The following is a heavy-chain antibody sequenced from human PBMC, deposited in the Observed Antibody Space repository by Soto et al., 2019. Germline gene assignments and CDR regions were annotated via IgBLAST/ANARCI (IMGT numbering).Heavy chain of an antibody. J-gene: IGHJ5*02. CDR1: GGSVSSGDYY. D-gene: IGHD5-18*01. CDR3: ARSPVDTAMIYWLDP. Sequence: QVQLQESGPGLVKPSETLSLTCTVSGGSVSSGDYYWSWIRQPPGKGLEWIGYIYYSGNTNYNPYLKSRVIISVDTSKNLFSLKLTSVTAADTAVYYCARSPVDTAMIYWLDPWGQGTLVTVSS. CDR2: IYYSGNT. V-gene: IGHV4-61*08.